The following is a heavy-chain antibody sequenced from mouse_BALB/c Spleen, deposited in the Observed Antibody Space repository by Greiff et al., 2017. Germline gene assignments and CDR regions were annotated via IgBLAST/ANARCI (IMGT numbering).Heavy chain of an antibody. D-gene: IGHD4-1*01. CDR3: ARGGGNWDGYFDV. CDR1: GFSLTSYG. J-gene: IGHJ1*01. Sequence: VQRVESGPGLVAPSQSLSITCTVSGFSLTSYGVHWVRQPPGKGLEWLGVIWAGGSTNYNSALMSRLSISKDNSKSQVFLKMNSLQTDDTAMYYCARGGGNWDGYFDVWGAGTTVTVSS. CDR2: IWAGGST. V-gene: IGHV2-9*02.